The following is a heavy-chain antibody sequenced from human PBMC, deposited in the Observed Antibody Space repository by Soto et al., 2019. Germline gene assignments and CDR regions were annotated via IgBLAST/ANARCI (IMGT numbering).Heavy chain of an antibody. J-gene: IGHJ5*02. Sequence: QVQLQESGPGLVKPSQTLSLTCTVSGGSISSGDYYWSWIRQHPGKGLEWIGYIYYSGSTYYNPSLKSGVTRSVDTSKIQFSLKLSPVTAADTAVYYCARWWSGSRQGFDPWGQGTLVTVSS. CDR1: GGSISSGDYY. CDR3: ARWWSGSRQGFDP. V-gene: IGHV4-31*03. CDR2: IYYSGST. D-gene: IGHD3-3*01.